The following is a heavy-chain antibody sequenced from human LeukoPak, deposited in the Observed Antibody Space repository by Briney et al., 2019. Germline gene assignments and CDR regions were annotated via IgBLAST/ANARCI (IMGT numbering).Heavy chain of an antibody. CDR3: ASSSGWYGTGLNWFDP. CDR1: SGSFSGYY. D-gene: IGHD6-19*01. Sequence: SETLSLTCAVYSGSFSGYYWSWIRQPPGKGLEWIGEINHSGSTNYNPSLKSRVTISVDTSKNQFSLKLSSVTAADTAVYYCASSSGWYGTGLNWFDPWGQGTLVTVSS. CDR2: INHSGST. V-gene: IGHV4-34*01. J-gene: IGHJ5*02.